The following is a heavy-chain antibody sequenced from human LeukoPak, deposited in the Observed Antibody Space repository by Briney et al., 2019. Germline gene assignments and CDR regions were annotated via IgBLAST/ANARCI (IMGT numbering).Heavy chain of an antibody. Sequence: GGSLRLSCAAPGFTFSSYAMSWVRQAPGKGLEWVSAISGSGGSTYDADSVKGRFTISRDNSKNTLYLQTNSLRAEDTAVYYCAKDGPWYSTALAWFDPWGQGTLVTVSS. CDR1: GFTFSSYA. V-gene: IGHV3-23*01. D-gene: IGHD6-13*01. CDR3: AKDGPWYSTALAWFDP. CDR2: ISGSGGST. J-gene: IGHJ5*02.